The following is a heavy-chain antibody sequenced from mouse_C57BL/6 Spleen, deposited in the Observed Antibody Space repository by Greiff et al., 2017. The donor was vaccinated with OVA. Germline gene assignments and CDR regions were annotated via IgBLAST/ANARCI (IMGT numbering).Heavy chain of an antibody. V-gene: IGHV5-17*01. CDR1: GFTFSDYG. J-gene: IGHJ4*01. Sequence: EVKLMESGGGLVKPGGSLKLSCAASGFTFSDYGMHWVRQAPEKGLEWVAYISSGSSTIYYADTVKGRFTISRDNAKNTLFLQMTSLRSEDTAMYYCARERDAMDYWGQGTSVTVSS. CDR3: ARERDAMDY. CDR2: ISSGSSTI.